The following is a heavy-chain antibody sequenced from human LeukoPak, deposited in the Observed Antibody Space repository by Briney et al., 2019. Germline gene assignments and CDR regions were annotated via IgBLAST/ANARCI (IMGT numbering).Heavy chain of an antibody. J-gene: IGHJ4*02. CDR2: ISSSGSFI. D-gene: IGHD5-18*01. Sequence: GGSLRLSCAASGFTFSDYYMSWIRQAQGKWLEWVSYISSSGSFIYYADSVKGRFTISRDNTKNSLDLQMNSLRVVDTAIYYCARAGGRGYSYGLDYWGQGILVTVSS. CDR3: ARAGGRGYSYGLDY. V-gene: IGHV3-11*04. CDR1: GFTFSDYY.